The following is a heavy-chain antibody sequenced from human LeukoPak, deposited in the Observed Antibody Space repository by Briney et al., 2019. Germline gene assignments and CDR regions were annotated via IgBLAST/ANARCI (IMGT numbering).Heavy chain of an antibody. V-gene: IGHV3-53*04. CDR2: IYSGGST. Sequence: GGSLRLFCAASGFTVSSNYMSWVRQAPGKGLEWVSVIYSGGSTYYADSGKGRFTISRHNSKNTLYFQMNGLRAGGRAVYYGAGHPNYYDSSGYYLAYWGQGTLVTVSS. J-gene: IGHJ4*02. CDR3: AGHPNYYDSSGYYLAY. CDR1: GFTVSSNY. D-gene: IGHD3-22*01.